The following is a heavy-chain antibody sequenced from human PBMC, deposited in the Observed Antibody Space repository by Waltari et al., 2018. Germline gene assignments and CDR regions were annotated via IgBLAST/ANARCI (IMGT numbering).Heavy chain of an antibody. D-gene: IGHD6-13*01. CDR3: ARPRGIAAAYDY. V-gene: IGHV4-38-2*01. CDR2: IYHSGST. J-gene: IGHJ4*02. CDR1: GYSIRSGYY. Sequence: QVQLQESGPGLVKPSETLSLPCAVSGYSIRSGYYWGWTRQPPGKGLEWIGSIYHSGSTYYNPSLKSRVTISVDTSKNQFSLKLSSVTAADTAVYYCARPRGIAAAYDYWGQGTLVTVSS.